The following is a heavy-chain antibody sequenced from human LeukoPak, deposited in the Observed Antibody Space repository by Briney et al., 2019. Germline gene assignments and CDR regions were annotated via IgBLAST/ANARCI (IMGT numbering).Heavy chain of an antibody. CDR2: IYYSGST. CDR1: GGSISSYY. J-gene: IGHJ6*02. D-gene: IGHD5-24*01. V-gene: IGHV4-59*01. Sequence: SETLSLTCTVSGGSISSYYWSWIRQPPGKGREGMGYIYYSGSTNYNPSLKSRVTISVDTSKNQFSLKLSSVTAADTAVYYCARGRDGYNYDDYYYGMDVWGQGTTVTVSS. CDR3: ARGRDGYNYDDYYYGMDV.